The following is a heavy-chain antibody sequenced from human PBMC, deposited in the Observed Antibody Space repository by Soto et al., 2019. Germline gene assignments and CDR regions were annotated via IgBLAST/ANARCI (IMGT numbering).Heavy chain of an antibody. CDR3: AKDRDSSGWFSGYYYGVDV. V-gene: IGHV3-30*18. D-gene: IGHD6-19*01. CDR1: GFTFSSYG. CDR2: ISYDGSNK. J-gene: IGHJ6*02. Sequence: QVQLVESGGGVVQPGRSLRLSCAASGFTFSSYGMHWVRQAPGKGVEWVALISYDGSNKYYADSVKGRFTISRDNSKNTLSLQVSSLRPEDTAVYYCAKDRDSSGWFSGYYYGVDVWGPGTTVTVSS.